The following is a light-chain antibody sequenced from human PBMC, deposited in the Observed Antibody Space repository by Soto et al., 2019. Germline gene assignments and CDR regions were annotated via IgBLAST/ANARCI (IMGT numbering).Light chain of an antibody. Sequence: EIVLTQSPVTLSFSPVERGTLSFRASQSVSSYLAWYQQKPGQAPRLLIYDASNRATGIPARFSGSGSGTDFTLTISSLEPEDFAVYYCQQRSNWPLGPFGGGTKVDIK. J-gene: IGKJ4*01. CDR1: QSVSSY. CDR2: DAS. CDR3: QQRSNWPLGP. V-gene: IGKV3-11*01.